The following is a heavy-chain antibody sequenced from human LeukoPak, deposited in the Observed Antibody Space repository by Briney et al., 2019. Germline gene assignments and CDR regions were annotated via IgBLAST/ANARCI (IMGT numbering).Heavy chain of an antibody. CDR2: IYHSGST. CDR3: ARAPVLGSG. D-gene: IGHD6-25*01. Sequence: SQTLSLTCAVSGGSISSGGYSWSWIRQPPGKGLEWIGYIYHSGSTYYNPSLKSRVTISVDTSKNQFSLKLSSVTAADTAVYYCARAPVLGSGWGQGTLVTVSS. CDR1: GGSISSGGYS. V-gene: IGHV4-30-2*01. J-gene: IGHJ4*02.